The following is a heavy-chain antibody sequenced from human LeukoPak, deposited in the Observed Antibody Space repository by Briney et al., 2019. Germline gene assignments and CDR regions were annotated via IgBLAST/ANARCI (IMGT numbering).Heavy chain of an antibody. CDR2: IYYSGST. D-gene: IGHD1-1*01. Sequence: SETLSLTCTVSGGSISTYYWSWIRQPPEKGLEWIGYIYYSGSTYYNPSLKSRVTISVDTSKNLFSLKLSSVTAADTAVYYCARVQRPLDGADYWGQGTLVTVSS. CDR3: ARVQRPLDGADY. V-gene: IGHV4-59*01. CDR1: GGSISTYY. J-gene: IGHJ4*02.